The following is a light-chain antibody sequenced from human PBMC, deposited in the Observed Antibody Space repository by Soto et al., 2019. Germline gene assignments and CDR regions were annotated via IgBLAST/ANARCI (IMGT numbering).Light chain of an antibody. Sequence: SYELTQPPSVSVSPGQTASITCSGDKLGDKYAFWYQQKPGQSPVLVIYQDSKRPSGIPERFSGSNSGNTATLTISGTQAMDEADYYCQAWDNSLVFGGGTKVTVL. CDR2: QDS. CDR3: QAWDNSLV. J-gene: IGLJ2*01. CDR1: KLGDKY. V-gene: IGLV3-1*01.